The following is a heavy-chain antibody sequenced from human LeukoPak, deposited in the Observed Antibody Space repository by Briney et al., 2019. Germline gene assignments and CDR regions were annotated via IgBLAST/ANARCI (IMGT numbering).Heavy chain of an antibody. D-gene: IGHD1-26*01. CDR2: IYYSGST. CDR1: GGSISSSSYY. J-gene: IGHJ4*02. CDR3: ARGYSPLVGVRRLFDY. V-gene: IGHV4-39*07. Sequence: SETLSLTCTVSGGSISSSSYYWGWIRRPPGKGLEWIGSIYYSGSTYYNPSLKSRVTISVDTSKNQFSLKLSSVTAADTAVYYCARGYSPLVGVRRLFDYWGQGTLVTVSS.